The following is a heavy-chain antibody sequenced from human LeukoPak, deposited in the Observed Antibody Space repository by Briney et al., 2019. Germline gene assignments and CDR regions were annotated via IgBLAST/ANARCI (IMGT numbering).Heavy chain of an antibody. V-gene: IGHV1-69*04. D-gene: IGHD1-26*01. CDR1: GGTFSSYA. Sequence: ASVKVSCKASGGTFSSYAISWVRQAPGQGLEWMGRIIPILGIANYAQKFQGRVTITADKSTSTAYMELSSLRAEDTAVYYCARGRGPRETPYYFDYWGQGTLVTVSS. J-gene: IGHJ4*02. CDR2: IIPILGIA. CDR3: ARGRGPRETPYYFDY.